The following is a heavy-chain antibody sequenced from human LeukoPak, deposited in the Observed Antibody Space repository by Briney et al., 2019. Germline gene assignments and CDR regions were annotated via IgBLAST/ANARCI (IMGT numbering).Heavy chain of an antibody. J-gene: IGHJ1*01. CDR3: ARDPVYDSSGYYTTEYFQH. CDR2: ISAYNGNT. V-gene: IGHV1-18*01. D-gene: IGHD3-22*01. Sequence: ASVKVSCKASGYTFTSYGISWVRQAPGQGLEWMGWISAYNGNTNYAQKLQGRVTMTTDTSTSTAYMELRSLRSDDTAVYYCARDPVYDSSGYYTTEYFQHWGQGTLVTVSS. CDR1: GYTFTSYG.